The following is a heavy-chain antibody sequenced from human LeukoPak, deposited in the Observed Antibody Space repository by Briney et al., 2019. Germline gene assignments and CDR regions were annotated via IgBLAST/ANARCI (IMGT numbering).Heavy chain of an antibody. CDR2: TNHSGST. Sequence: PSETLSLTCAVYGGSFSGYYWSWIRQPPGKGLEWIGETNHSGSTNYNPSLKSRVTISVDTSKNQFSLKLSSVTAADTAVYYCVISSGYYTYDYWGQGTLVTVSS. CDR1: GGSFSGYY. D-gene: IGHD3-22*01. V-gene: IGHV4-34*01. J-gene: IGHJ4*02. CDR3: VISSGYYTYDY.